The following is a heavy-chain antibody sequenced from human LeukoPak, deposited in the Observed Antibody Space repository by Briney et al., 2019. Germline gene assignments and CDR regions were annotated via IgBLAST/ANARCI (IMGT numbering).Heavy chain of an antibody. V-gene: IGHV1-69*13. J-gene: IGHJ5*02. D-gene: IGHD2-2*01. CDR1: GGTFSSYA. CDR2: IIPIFGTA. CDR3: ARDIVVVPAAIPRSWFDP. Sequence: ASVKVSCKASGGTFSSYAISWVRQAPGQGLEWMGGIIPIFGTANCAQKFQGRVTITADESTSTAYMELSSLRSEDTAVYYCARDIVVVPAAIPRSWFDPWGQGTLVTVSS.